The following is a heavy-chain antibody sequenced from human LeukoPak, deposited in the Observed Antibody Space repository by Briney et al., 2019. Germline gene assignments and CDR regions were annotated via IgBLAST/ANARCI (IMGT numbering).Heavy chain of an antibody. CDR1: GYTFTSYA. J-gene: IGHJ3*02. CDR2: INAGNGNT. V-gene: IGHV1-3*03. CDR3: ARDGSSSRGARRGTVDAFDI. Sequence: ASVKVSCKASGYTFTSYAMHWVRQAPGQRLEWMGWINAGNGNTKYSQEFQGRVTITRDTSASTAYMELSSLRSEDMAVYYCARDGSSSRGARRGTVDAFDIWGQGTMVTVSS. D-gene: IGHD6-13*01.